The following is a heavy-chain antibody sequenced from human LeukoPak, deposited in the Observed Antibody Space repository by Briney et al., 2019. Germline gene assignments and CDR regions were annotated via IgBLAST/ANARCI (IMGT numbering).Heavy chain of an antibody. CDR3: ARHRFSSAWFALLNYFDP. V-gene: IGHV4-39*01. CDR1: GGSISSSSYY. J-gene: IGHJ5*02. Sequence: SETLSLTCNVSGGSISSSSYYWGWIRQPPGKGLEWIGSIYYSGSTHYNPSLKSRVTISVDTSKNQLSLRLSSVTAADTAVYYCARHRFSSAWFALLNYFDPWGQGTLVTVSS. D-gene: IGHD6-19*01. CDR2: IYYSGST.